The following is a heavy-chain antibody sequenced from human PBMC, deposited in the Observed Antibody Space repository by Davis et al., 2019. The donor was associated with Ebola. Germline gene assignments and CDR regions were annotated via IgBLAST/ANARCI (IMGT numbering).Heavy chain of an antibody. CDR2: TKHDGREK. D-gene: IGHD6-13*01. CDR1: GFTFSNYW. Sequence: GGSLRLSCVVSGFTFSNYWMSWVRQAPGKGLEWVANTKHDGREKYYVDSVKGRFTISRDDAKKSLFLQMNSLRAEDTAVYYCVRESAAGDYWGQGTLVTVSS. J-gene: IGHJ4*02. V-gene: IGHV3-7*03. CDR3: VRESAAGDY.